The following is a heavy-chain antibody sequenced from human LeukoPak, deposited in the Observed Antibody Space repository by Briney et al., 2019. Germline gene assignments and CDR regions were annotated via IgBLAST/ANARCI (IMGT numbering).Heavy chain of an antibody. D-gene: IGHD5-18*01. CDR1: GYSFTNYW. J-gene: IGHJ6*02. CDR3: ARHAYSYGAPPYYYGMDV. Sequence: GESLNISCKGSGYSFTNYWIGWVRQMPGKGLEWMGIIYPGDSDTRYSPSFQGQVIISADKSISTAYLQWSSLKASDTAMYYCARHAYSYGAPPYYYGMDVWGQGTTVTVSS. CDR2: IYPGDSDT. V-gene: IGHV5-51*01.